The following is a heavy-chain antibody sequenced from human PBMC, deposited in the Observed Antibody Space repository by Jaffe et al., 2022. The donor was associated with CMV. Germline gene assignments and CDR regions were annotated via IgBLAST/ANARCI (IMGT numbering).Heavy chain of an antibody. CDR2: ISGSGGST. V-gene: IGHV3-23*01. J-gene: IGHJ6*02. Sequence: EVQLLESGGGLVQPGGSLRLSCAASGFTFSSYAMSWVRQAPGKGLEWVSAISGSGGSTYYADSVKGRFTISRDNSKNTLYLQMNSLRAEDTAVYYCAKSSFLPTVTPGFYYYYYGMDVWGQGTTVTVSS. CDR1: GFTFSSYA. CDR3: AKSSFLPTVTPGFYYYYYGMDV. D-gene: IGHD4-17*01.